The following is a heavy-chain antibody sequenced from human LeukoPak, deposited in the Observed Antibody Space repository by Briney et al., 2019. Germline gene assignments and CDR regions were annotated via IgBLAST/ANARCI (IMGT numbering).Heavy chain of an antibody. CDR1: GFTVSSNY. CDR2: IYSGGST. D-gene: IGHD2-21*02. J-gene: IGHJ4*02. V-gene: IGHV3-53*01. CDR3: ARDGIGGGGDPKAFDY. Sequence: PGGSLRLSCAASGFTVSSNYMSWVRQAPGKGLEWVSVIYSGGSTYYADSVKGRFTISRDNSKNTLYLQTNSLRAEDTAVYYCARDGIGGGGDPKAFDYWGQGTLVTVSS.